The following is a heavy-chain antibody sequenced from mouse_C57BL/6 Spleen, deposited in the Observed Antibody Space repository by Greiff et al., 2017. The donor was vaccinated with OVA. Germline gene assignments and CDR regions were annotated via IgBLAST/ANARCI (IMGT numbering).Heavy chain of an antibody. CDR1: GFSLTSYG. CDR2: IWSGGST. J-gene: IGHJ4*01. CDR3: ATRCEGYAMDY. Sequence: VKLMESGPGLVQPSQSLSITCTVSGFSLTSYGVHWVRQSPGKGLEWLGVIWSGGSTDYNAAFISRLSISKDNSKSQVFFKMNSLQADDTAIYYCATRCEGYAMDYWGQGTSVTVSS. V-gene: IGHV2-2*01.